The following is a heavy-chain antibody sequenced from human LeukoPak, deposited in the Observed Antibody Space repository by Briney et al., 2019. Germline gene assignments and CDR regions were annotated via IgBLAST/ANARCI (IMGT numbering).Heavy chain of an antibody. CDR3: AVGVRGSGSYQIWGHAFDI. D-gene: IGHD3-10*01. CDR2: IIPIFSTA. V-gene: IGHV1-69*13. J-gene: IGHJ3*02. CDR1: GYTFTGYY. Sequence: SVKVSCKASGYTFTGYYMHWVRQAPGQGLEWMGGIIPIFSTADYAQKFQGRVTITADESTSTAYMELSSLRSEDTAVYYCAVGVRGSGSYQIWGHAFDIWGQGTMVTVSS.